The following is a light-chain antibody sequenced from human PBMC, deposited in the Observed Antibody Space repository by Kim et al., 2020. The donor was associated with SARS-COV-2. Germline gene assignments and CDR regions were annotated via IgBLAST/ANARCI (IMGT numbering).Light chain of an antibody. CDR3: QSYDSSTVI. Sequence: LTQPHSVSESPGKTVTISCTRSSGSIASNYVQWLQQRPGSSPTTVICEDNQRPSGVPDRFSGSIDSSSNSASLTITGLKTEDEADYYCQSYDSSTVIFGGGTQLTVL. J-gene: IGLJ2*01. CDR1: SGSIASNY. V-gene: IGLV6-57*01. CDR2: EDN.